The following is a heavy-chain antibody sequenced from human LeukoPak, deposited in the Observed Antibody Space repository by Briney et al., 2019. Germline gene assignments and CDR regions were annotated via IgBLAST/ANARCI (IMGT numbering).Heavy chain of an antibody. D-gene: IGHD2-2*01. J-gene: IGHJ6*02. CDR1: GFTFSSYS. Sequence: GGSLRLSCAASGFTFSSYSMNWVRQAPGKGLEWVSSISSSSSCIYYADSVKGRFTISRDNAKNSLYLQMSSLRAEDTAVYYCARASSPNYYYYYGMDVWGQGTTVTVSS. V-gene: IGHV3-21*01. CDR2: ISSSSSCI. CDR3: ARASSPNYYYYYGMDV.